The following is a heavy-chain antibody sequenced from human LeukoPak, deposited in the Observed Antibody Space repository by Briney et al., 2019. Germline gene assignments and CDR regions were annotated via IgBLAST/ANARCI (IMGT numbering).Heavy chain of an antibody. J-gene: IGHJ3*02. Sequence: ETLSLTCTVSGGSISSYYWSWIRQPPGKGLEWIGYIYYSGSTNYNPSLKSRVTISVDTSKNQFSLKLSSVTAADTAVYYCAGEIVRDAFGIWGQGTMVTVSS. D-gene: IGHD2/OR15-2a*01. CDR3: AGEIVRDAFGI. V-gene: IGHV4-59*12. CDR2: IYYSGST. CDR1: GGSISSYY.